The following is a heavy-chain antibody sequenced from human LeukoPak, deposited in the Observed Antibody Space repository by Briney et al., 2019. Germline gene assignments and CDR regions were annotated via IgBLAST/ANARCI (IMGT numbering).Heavy chain of an antibody. CDR1: GFTFSSYW. Sequence: GSLRLSCAASGFTFSSYWMYWVRQAPGKGLVWVSHINNDGSGTNYADSVKGRFTISRDNAKNTLYLQMNSLRAEDTAVYYCAKGYYYGSGSYYPFDYWGQGTLVTVSS. CDR2: INNDGSGT. V-gene: IGHV3-74*01. D-gene: IGHD3-10*01. J-gene: IGHJ4*02. CDR3: AKGYYYGSGSYYPFDY.